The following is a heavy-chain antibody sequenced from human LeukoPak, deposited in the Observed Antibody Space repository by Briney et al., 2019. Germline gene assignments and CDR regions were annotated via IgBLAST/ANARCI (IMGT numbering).Heavy chain of an antibody. V-gene: IGHV1-69*13. CDR3: ARDSGQLWLQGYYYYYGMDV. Sequence: ASVKVSCKASGGTFSSYAISWVRQAPGQGLEWMGGIIPIFGTANYAQKFQGRVTITADGSTSTAYMELSSLRSEDTAVYYCARDSGQLWLQGYYYYYGMDVWGQGTTVTVSS. J-gene: IGHJ6*02. CDR2: IIPIFGTA. CDR1: GGTFSSYA. D-gene: IGHD5-18*01.